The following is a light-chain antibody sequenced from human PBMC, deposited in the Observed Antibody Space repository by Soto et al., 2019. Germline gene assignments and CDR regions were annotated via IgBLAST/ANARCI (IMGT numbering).Light chain of an antibody. CDR1: SSNIGSNT. Sequence: QSVLTQPPSASGTPGQIVAISCSGSSSNIGSNTATWYQQLPGTAPKLLIYSTSQRSSGVPGRFSGSKSGASASLSISGLQSEDEADYYCAAWDDRLDVYVFGTGTKVTVL. CDR3: AAWDDRLDVYV. CDR2: STS. V-gene: IGLV1-44*01. J-gene: IGLJ1*01.